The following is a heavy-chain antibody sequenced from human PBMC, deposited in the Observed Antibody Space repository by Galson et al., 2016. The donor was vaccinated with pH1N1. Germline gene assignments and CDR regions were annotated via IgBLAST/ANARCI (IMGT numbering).Heavy chain of an antibody. CDR1: GFTFTSYA. J-gene: IGHJ4*02. CDR2: ILYDGTNE. Sequence: SLRLSCAASGFTFTSYAMHWVRQAPGKGLEWVAVILYDGTNEYYADSVKGRFTISRDKTQSTVYPQMNSLRTEGTAVYYCARDSEYSGHEGFHWAQGILVTVSS. V-gene: IGHV3-30*04. D-gene: IGHD5-12*01. CDR3: ARDSEYSGHEGFH.